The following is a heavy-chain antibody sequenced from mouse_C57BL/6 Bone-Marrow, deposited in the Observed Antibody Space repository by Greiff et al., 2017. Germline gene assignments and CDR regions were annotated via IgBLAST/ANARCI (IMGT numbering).Heavy chain of an antibody. J-gene: IGHJ1*03. CDR1: GFNIKDDY. CDR3: TFYDGWYFDV. V-gene: IGHV14-4*01. Sequence: EVMLVESGAELVRPGASVKLSCTASGFNIKDDYMHWVKQRPEQGLEWIGWIDPENGDTESASKFQGKATITADTSSNTAYLQLSSLTSEDTAVYYCTFYDGWYFDVWGTGTTVTVSS. D-gene: IGHD2-12*01. CDR2: IDPENGDT.